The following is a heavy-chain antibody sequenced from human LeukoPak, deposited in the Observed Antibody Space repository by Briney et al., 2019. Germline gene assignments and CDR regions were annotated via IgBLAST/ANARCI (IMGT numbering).Heavy chain of an antibody. CDR2: ISSSSSYI. Sequence: PGGSLRLSCAASGFTFSSYSMNWVRQAPGKGLEWVSSISSSSSYIYYADSVKGRFTISRDNAKNSLYLQMNSLRAEDTAVYYCASSNHVDTAMAIDYWGQGTLVTVSS. CDR1: GFTFSSYS. V-gene: IGHV3-21*01. D-gene: IGHD5-18*01. J-gene: IGHJ4*02. CDR3: ASSNHVDTAMAIDY.